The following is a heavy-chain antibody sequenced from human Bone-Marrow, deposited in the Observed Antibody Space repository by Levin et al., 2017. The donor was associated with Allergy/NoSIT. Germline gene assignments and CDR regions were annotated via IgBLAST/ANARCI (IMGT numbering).Heavy chain of an antibody. V-gene: IGHV3-23*01. CDR3: VKGGCDYSNHYFDY. CDR1: GFTFSSYA. Sequence: SCAVSGFTFSSYAMSWVRQAPGKGLEWVSAINRSGGSTYYADSVKGRFTISRDNSKNTLYLQMKSLRAEDTAVYYCVKGGCDYSNHYFDYWGQGTLVTVSS. CDR2: INRSGGST. D-gene: IGHD4-11*01. J-gene: IGHJ4*02.